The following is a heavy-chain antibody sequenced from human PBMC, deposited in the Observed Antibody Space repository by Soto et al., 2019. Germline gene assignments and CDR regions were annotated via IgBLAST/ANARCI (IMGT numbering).Heavy chain of an antibody. J-gene: IGHJ4*02. CDR2: ISGISGSI. Sequence: EVQLVESGGGLVQPGRSLRLSCAASGFTFDDYAMHWVRQAPGKGLEWVSGISGISGSIVYADSVKGRFTISRDNAKHSLYLQMNSLRAEDTAVYYCAKDIGYVGNSPFYDYWSQGTLFTVSS. CDR1: GFTFDDYA. D-gene: IGHD3-16*01. V-gene: IGHV3-9*01. CDR3: AKDIGYVGNSPFYDY.